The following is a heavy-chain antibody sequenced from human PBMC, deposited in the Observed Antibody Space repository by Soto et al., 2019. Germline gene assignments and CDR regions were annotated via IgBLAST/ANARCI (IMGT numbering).Heavy chain of an antibody. D-gene: IGHD3-3*01. CDR3: ARDPPRGDDFWSGYFAPYGMDV. V-gene: IGHV1-18*01. CDR1: GYTFTSYG. CDR2: ISAYNGNT. J-gene: IGHJ6*02. Sequence: QVQLVQSGAEVKKPGASVKVSCKASGYTFTSYGISWVRQAPGQGLEWMGWISAYNGNTNYAQKLQGRVTMTTDTSTSTAYMELRSLRSDDTAVYYGARDPPRGDDFWSGYFAPYGMDVWGQGTTVTVSS.